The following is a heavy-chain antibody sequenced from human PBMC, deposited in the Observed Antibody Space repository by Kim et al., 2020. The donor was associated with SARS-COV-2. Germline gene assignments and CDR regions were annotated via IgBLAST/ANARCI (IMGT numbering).Heavy chain of an antibody. V-gene: IGHV3-73*01. J-gene: IGHJ3*02. CDR3: TRVPGTTFAFLDAFDI. D-gene: IGHD1-1*01. Sequence: SSKGRFTISRDDSKKQTYLKMDNMETEDTAVYYCTRVPGTTFAFLDAFDIWGQGTMVTVSS.